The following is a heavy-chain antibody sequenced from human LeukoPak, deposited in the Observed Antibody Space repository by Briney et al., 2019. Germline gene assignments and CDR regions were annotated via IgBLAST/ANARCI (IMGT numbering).Heavy chain of an antibody. CDR3: ARGGSWSYYYYFYYMDV. D-gene: IGHD3-10*01. V-gene: IGHV3-30*01. CDR2: ISYDGSNK. J-gene: IGHJ6*03. CDR1: GFTFSSHA. Sequence: GGSLRLSCAASGFTFSSHAIHWVRQAPGKGLDWVSIISYDGSNKYYADSVKGRFTISRDNSKNTLYLQINSLTTEDTAVYYCARGGSWSYYYYFYYMDVWGKGTTVTVSS.